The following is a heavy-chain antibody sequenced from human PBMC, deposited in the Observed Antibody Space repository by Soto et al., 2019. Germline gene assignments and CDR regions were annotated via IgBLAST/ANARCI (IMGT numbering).Heavy chain of an antibody. CDR1: GGSISSRDYY. J-gene: IGHJ4*02. V-gene: IGHV4-39*01. CDR3: ARSKLGIYAGYSDY. Sequence: QLQLQESGPGLVQPSETLSLTCTVSGGSISSRDYYWGWIRQPPGKGLEWLGFFYSGGSTYYNPSLKSRVTISADTPKNQFSLKLSSVTAADTAVYYCARSKLGIYAGYSDYWGQGILVTVSS. D-gene: IGHD1-26*01. CDR2: FYSGGST.